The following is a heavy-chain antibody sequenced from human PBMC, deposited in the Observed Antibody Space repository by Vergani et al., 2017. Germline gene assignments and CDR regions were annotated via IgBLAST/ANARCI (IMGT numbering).Heavy chain of an antibody. Sequence: EVQLLESGGGLVQPGGSLRLSCAASGFTFSTYAMTWVRQAPGKGLEWVSTISSDGGSTYYADSVKGRFTISRDNSKNTRSLQMNSLTAEETVIYYCAGXQGTSAYYYGGFDYWGQGILVTVS. D-gene: IGHD3-22*01. CDR2: ISSDGGST. J-gene: IGHJ4*02. CDR1: GFTFSTYA. V-gene: IGHV3-23*01. CDR3: AGXQGTSAYYYGGFDY.